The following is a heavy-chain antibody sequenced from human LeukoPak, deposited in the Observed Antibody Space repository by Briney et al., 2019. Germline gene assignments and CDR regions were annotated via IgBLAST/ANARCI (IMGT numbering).Heavy chain of an antibody. CDR1: GGSFSSYY. CDR3: ARGPTISETGYFDY. V-gene: IGHV4-34*01. CDR2: IDHRGDT. D-gene: IGHD1-1*01. J-gene: IGHJ4*03. Sequence: SETLSLTCAVYGGSFSSYYWSWIRQSPGKGLEWIAEIDHRGDTNYNPSVKSRVTISVDTSKNQFSLKVTSLTAADTAVYYCARGPTISETGYFDYWGQGTLVTVSS.